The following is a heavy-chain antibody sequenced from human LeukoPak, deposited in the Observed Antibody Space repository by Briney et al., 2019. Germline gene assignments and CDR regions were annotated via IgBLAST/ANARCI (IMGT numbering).Heavy chain of an antibody. CDR2: ISYDGSNK. J-gene: IGHJ6*02. CDR3: AKLVGANYYYYYGMDV. D-gene: IGHD1-26*01. Sequence: GGSLRLSCAAPGFTFSSYGMHWVRQAPGKGLEWVAVISYDGSNKYYADSVKGRFTISRDNSKNTLYLQMNSLRAEDTAVYYCAKLVGANYYYYYGMDVWGQGTTVTVSS. V-gene: IGHV3-30*18. CDR1: GFTFSSYG.